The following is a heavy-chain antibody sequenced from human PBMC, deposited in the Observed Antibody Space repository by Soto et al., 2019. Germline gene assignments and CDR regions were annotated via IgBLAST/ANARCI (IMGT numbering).Heavy chain of an antibody. CDR1: GFTFTSSA. D-gene: IGHD5-18*01. J-gene: IGHJ4*02. CDR3: AAAPGSIQLWSA. Sequence: SVKVSCKASGFTFTSSAVQCVRQARGQRLEWIGWIVVGSGNTNYAQKFQERVTITRDMSTSTAYMELSSLRSEDTAVYYCAAAPGSIQLWSAWGQGTLVTVSS. V-gene: IGHV1-58*01. CDR2: IVVGSGNT.